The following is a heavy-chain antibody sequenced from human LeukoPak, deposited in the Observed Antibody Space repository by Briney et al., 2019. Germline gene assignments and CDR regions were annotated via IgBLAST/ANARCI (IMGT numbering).Heavy chain of an antibody. V-gene: IGHV3-11*06. Sequence: PGGSLRLSCASSGCISSDYCMSWIRQARGQGLEWVSHISGSSTYTNYADSVKGRFTISRDIANSSLYLQMTSLAAGDTAVFYCARVGSRGYYFDYWGQGTLVSVSS. D-gene: IGHD1-26*01. J-gene: IGHJ4*02. CDR3: ARVGSRGYYFDY. CDR1: GCISSDYC. CDR2: ISGSSTYT.